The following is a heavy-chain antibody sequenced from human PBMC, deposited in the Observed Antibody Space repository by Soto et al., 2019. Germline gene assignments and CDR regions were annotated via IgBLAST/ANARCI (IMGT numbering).Heavy chain of an antibody. V-gene: IGHV3-15*01. CDR2: IKGKTEGGTI. D-gene: IGHD1-1*01. J-gene: IGHJ4*02. CDR3: TTDPHSTGTKY. CDR1: GFTFSDAW. Sequence: XGSLRLSCAASGFTFSDAWMSGVRQAPGAGLEWVGLIKGKTEGGTIDYAAPVKARFTISRDASKNTLYLQMNSLKTEDTAVYYCTTDPHSTGTKYWGQGTLVTVSS.